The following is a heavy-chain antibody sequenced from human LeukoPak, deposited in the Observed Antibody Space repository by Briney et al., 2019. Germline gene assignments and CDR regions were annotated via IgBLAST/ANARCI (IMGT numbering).Heavy chain of an antibody. CDR3: ARVNRGDAFDI. V-gene: IGHV3-33*01. J-gene: IGHJ3*02. D-gene: IGHD3-16*02. Sequence: GGSLRLSCAASGFTSSSYGMHWVRQAPGKGLEWVAVIWYDGRNKFYADSLKGRFTISRDNSKNTLYLQMNSLRAEETTVYYCARVNRGDAFDIWGQGTLVTVSS. CDR2: IWYDGRNK. CDR1: GFTSSSYG.